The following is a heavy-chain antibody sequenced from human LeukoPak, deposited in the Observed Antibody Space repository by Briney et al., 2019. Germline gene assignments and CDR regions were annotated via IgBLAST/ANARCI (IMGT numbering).Heavy chain of an antibody. V-gene: IGHV4-59*01. CDR3: ATIGYCTSPSCSNFDY. D-gene: IGHD2-2*01. J-gene: IGHJ4*02. Sequence: SETLSLTCTVSVDSISSYYWNWIRQPPGKGLEWIGYIYYSGSTDYNPSLKSRVTISVDTSKNQFSLKLTSMTAADSAVYYCATIGYCTSPSCSNFDYWGQGTLVTVSS. CDR2: IYYSGST. CDR1: VDSISSYY.